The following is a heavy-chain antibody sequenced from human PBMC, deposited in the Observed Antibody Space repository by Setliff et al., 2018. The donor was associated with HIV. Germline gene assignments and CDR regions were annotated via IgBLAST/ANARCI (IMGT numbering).Heavy chain of an antibody. D-gene: IGHD6-19*01. J-gene: IGHJ4*02. V-gene: IGHV3-23*01. CDR2: LSGHTMTT. Sequence: GGSLRLSCAASGFTFSSHTMSWVRQAPGKGLEWVSSLSGHTMTTYYAGSVKGRSTISRDVSNNTLYFQMSSLRAEDTAVYYCTKDRSVWLGPRVYFDYWGQGTLVTVSS. CDR1: GFTFSSHT. CDR3: TKDRSVWLGPRVYFDY.